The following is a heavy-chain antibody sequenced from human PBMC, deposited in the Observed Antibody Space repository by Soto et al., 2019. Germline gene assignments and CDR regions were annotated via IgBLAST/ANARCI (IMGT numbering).Heavy chain of an antibody. J-gene: IGHJ4*02. D-gene: IGHD3-10*01. Sequence: SETLSLTCAVSGGSISSSNWWSWVRQPPGKGLEWIGEIYHSGSTNYNPSLRSRVTISVDKSKNQFSLKLSPVTAADTAVYYCARGIKVRGVIRNYYFDYWGQGTLVTVSS. CDR2: IYHSGST. V-gene: IGHV4-4*02. CDR1: GGSISSSNW. CDR3: ARGIKVRGVIRNYYFDY.